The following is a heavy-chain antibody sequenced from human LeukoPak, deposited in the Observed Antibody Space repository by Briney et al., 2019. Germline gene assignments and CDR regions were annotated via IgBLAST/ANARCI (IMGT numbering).Heavy chain of an antibody. V-gene: IGHV3-48*03. D-gene: IGHD3-10*02. CDR3: AELGITMIGGV. CDR1: GFTFSSYE. J-gene: IGHJ6*04. Sequence: SGGSLRLSCAASGFTFSSYEMNWVRQAPGKGLEWVSYISNSGTSIYYADSMKGRFTISRDNAKNSLYLQMNSLRAEDTAVYYCAELGITMIGGVWGKGTTVTISS. CDR2: ISNSGTSI.